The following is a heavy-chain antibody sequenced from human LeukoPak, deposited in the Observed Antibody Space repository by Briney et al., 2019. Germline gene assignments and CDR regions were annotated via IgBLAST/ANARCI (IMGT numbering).Heavy chain of an antibody. CDR3: ARGPGSITGTTGPDNWFDP. V-gene: IGHV4-34*01. Sequence: SETLSLTCAVYGGSLSGYYWSWIRQPPGKGLEWIGEINHSGSTNYDPSLKSRVTISVDTSKNQFSLKLSSVTAADTAVYYCARGPGSITGTTGPDNWFDPWGQGTLVTVSS. CDR2: INHSGST. CDR1: GGSLSGYY. D-gene: IGHD1-7*01. J-gene: IGHJ5*02.